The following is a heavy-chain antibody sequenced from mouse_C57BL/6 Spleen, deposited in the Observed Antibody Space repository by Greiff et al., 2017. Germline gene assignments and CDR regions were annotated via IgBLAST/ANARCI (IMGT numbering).Heavy chain of an antibody. CDR3: ARTSTEAMDY. J-gene: IGHJ4*01. D-gene: IGHD4-1*02. CDR2: ISSGGSYT. CDR1: GFTFSSYG. Sequence: EVKLMESGGDLVKPGGSLKLSCAASGFTFSSYGMSWVRQTPDKRLEWVATISSGGSYTYYPDSVKGRFTISRDNAKNTLYLQMSSLKSEDTAMYYCARTSTEAMDYWGQGTSVTVSS. V-gene: IGHV5-6*01.